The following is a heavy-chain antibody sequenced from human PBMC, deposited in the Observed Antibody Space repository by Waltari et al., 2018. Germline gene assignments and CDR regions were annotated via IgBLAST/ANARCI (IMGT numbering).Heavy chain of an antibody. Sequence: QVQLVQSGAEVKKPGSSVKVSCKASGGTFSSYAISWVRQAPGQGLEWMGGVIPILVPANYAQKFKGTVTITTDESTSTAYMELSSLRSEDTAVYYCARVSSSGWYWAGYFDYWGQGTLVTVSS. D-gene: IGHD6-19*01. J-gene: IGHJ4*02. V-gene: IGHV1-69*05. CDR3: ARVSSSGWYWAGYFDY. CDR2: VIPILVPA. CDR1: GGTFSSYA.